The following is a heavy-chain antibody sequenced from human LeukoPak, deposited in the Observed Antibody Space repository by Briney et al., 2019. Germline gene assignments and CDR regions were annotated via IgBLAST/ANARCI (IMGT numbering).Heavy chain of an antibody. CDR1: GITFSGYV. CDR3: AREVWSVAPYAMDV. V-gene: IGHV3-33*08. Sequence: GGSLRLSCVASGITFSGYVMHWVRQAPGKGLEWVAAIWHDGSNKYYADSVKGRFTISRDNSKNTLYLQKNSLRPEDTAVYYCAREVWSVAPYAMDVRGQGTTVTVSS. J-gene: IGHJ6*01. D-gene: IGHD3-3*01. CDR2: IWHDGSNK.